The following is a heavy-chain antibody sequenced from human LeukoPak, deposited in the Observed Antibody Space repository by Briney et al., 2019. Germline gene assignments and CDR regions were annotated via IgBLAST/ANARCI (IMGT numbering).Heavy chain of an antibody. D-gene: IGHD3-16*01. CDR3: ARGGASFDY. J-gene: IGHJ4*02. CDR1: GFTFDDYA. V-gene: IGHV3-9*01. CDR2: ISWNSGSI. Sequence: SLRLSCAASGFTFDDYAMHWVRQAPGKGLEWVSGISWNSGSIGYADSVKGRFTISRDNAKNSLYLQMNSLRAEDTALYYCARGGASFDYWGQGTLVTVSS.